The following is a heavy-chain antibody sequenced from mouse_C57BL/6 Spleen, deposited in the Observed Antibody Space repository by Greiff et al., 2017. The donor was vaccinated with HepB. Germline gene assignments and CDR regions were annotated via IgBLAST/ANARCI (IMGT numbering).Heavy chain of an antibody. CDR3: ARGYYYFDY. J-gene: IGHJ2*01. V-gene: IGHV1-64*01. CDR2: IHPNSGST. CDR1: GYTFTSYW. Sequence: QVQLKQPGAELVKPGASVKLSCKASGYTFTSYWMHWVKQRPGQGLEWIGMIHPNSGSTNYNEKFKSKATLTVDKSSSTAYMQLVSLTSEDSAVYYCARGYYYFDYWGQGTTLTVYS. D-gene: IGHD2-3*01.